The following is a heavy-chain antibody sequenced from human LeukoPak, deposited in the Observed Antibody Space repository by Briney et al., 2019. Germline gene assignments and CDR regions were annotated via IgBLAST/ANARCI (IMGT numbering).Heavy chain of an antibody. CDR1: GGSISSGDYY. J-gene: IGHJ4*02. V-gene: IGHV4-30-4*08. Sequence: SETLSLTCTVSGGSISSGDYYWSWIRQPPGKGLEWIGYIYYSGSTYYNPSLKSRVTISVDTSKNQFSLKLSSVTAADTAVYYCARDNFSSSNFDYWGQGTLVTVSS. CDR2: IYYSGST. D-gene: IGHD6-6*01. CDR3: ARDNFSSSNFDY.